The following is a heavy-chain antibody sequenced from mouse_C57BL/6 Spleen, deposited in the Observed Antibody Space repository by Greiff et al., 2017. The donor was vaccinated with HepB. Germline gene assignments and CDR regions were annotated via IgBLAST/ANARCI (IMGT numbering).Heavy chain of an antibody. J-gene: IGHJ2*01. CDR3: ARRGLRRGFDY. D-gene: IGHD2-2*01. CDR1: GYTFTSYW. CDR2: IYPSDSET. V-gene: IGHV1-61*01. Sequence: QVQLQQPGAELVRPGSSVKLSCKASGYTFTSYWMDWVKQRPGQGLEWIGNIYPSDSETHYNQKFMDKATLTVDKSSSTAYLQLSSLTSEDSAVYYCARRGLRRGFDYWGQGTTLTVSS.